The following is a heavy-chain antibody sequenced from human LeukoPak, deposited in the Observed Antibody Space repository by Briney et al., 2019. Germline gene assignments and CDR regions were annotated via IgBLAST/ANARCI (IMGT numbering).Heavy chain of an antibody. CDR1: GGSLSGYY. Sequence: PSETLSLTCAVYGGSLSGYYWSWIRQPPGKGLEWIGEINHSGSTNYNPSLKSRVTISVDTSKNQFSLKLSSVTAADTAVYYCARAEYYYDSSGYYGTSRNFDYWGQGTLVTVSS. CDR2: INHSGST. V-gene: IGHV4-34*01. D-gene: IGHD3-22*01. J-gene: IGHJ4*02. CDR3: ARAEYYYDSSGYYGTSRNFDY.